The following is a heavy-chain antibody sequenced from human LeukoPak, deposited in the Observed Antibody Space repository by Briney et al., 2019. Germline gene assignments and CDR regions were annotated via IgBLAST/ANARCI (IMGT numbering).Heavy chain of an antibody. CDR2: IKQDGSEK. CDR3: ARDGFGYCSSTSCYSSEYFQH. V-gene: IGHV3-7*01. D-gene: IGHD2-2*01. J-gene: IGHJ1*01. CDR1: GFTFSSYS. Sequence: PGGSLRLSCAASGFTFSSYSMNWVRQAPGKGLEWVANIKQDGSEKYYVDSVKGRFTISRDNAKNSLYLQMNSLRAEDTAVYYCARDGFGYCSSTSCYSSEYFQHWGQGTLVTVSS.